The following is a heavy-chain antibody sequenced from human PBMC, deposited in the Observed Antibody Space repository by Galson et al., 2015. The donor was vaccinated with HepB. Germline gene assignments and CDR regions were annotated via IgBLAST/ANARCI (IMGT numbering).Heavy chain of an antibody. V-gene: IGHV3-30-3*01. Sequence: SLRLSCAASGFTFSSYAMHWVRQAPGKGLEWVAVISYDGSNKYYADSVKGRFTISRDNSKNTLYLQMNSLRAEDTAVYYCAREGGWGTLTISYGMDGWGQGTTVTVSS. CDR2: ISYDGSNK. CDR1: GFTFSSYA. CDR3: AREGGWGTLTISYGMDG. J-gene: IGHJ6*02. D-gene: IGHD3-10*01.